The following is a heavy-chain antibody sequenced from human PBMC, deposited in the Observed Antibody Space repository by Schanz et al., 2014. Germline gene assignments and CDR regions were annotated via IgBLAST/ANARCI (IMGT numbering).Heavy chain of an antibody. D-gene: IGHD5-12*01. CDR1: GFTFTNYC. V-gene: IGHV3-74*01. Sequence: EVQLVESGGDLVQPGGSLRLSCVGSGFTFTNYCMHWVRQSPGKGLVWVSGISGGLGTDTFYADSVKGRFTISRDNAKNTVYLQMNSLRAEDTAIYYCAGPDIVAPSGNWGQGTQVTVSS. CDR3: AGPDIVAPSGN. CDR2: ISGGLGTDT. J-gene: IGHJ4*02.